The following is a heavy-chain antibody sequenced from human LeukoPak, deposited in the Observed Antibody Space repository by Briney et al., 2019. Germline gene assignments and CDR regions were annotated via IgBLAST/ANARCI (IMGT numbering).Heavy chain of an antibody. D-gene: IGHD1-26*01. V-gene: IGHV3-23*01. Sequence: PGGSLRLSCVASGVTLSNYAMSWARRAPGKGLEWVSGISSSGSCGNTYYADSVKGRSTISRDSSRNTLFPHMNTLRAEDTAIYYCAKDRTVGASYWYFDLWGRGTLVTVSS. CDR1: GVTLSNYA. CDR2: ISSSGSCGNT. J-gene: IGHJ2*01. CDR3: AKDRTVGASYWYFDL.